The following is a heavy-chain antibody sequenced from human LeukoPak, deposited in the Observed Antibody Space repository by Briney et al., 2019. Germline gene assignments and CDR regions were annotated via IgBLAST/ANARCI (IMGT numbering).Heavy chain of an antibody. CDR1: GFTFSSYS. CDR3: ARGGSILVVYEDHFDY. J-gene: IGHJ4*02. CDR2: ISSSSSTI. Sequence: GGSLRLSCAASGFTFSSYSMNWVRQAPGKGLEWVSYISSSSSTIYYADSVKGRFTISRDNAKNSLYLQMNSLRDEDTAVYYCARGGSILVVYEDHFDYWAREPWSPSPQ. V-gene: IGHV3-48*02. D-gene: IGHD2-8*02.